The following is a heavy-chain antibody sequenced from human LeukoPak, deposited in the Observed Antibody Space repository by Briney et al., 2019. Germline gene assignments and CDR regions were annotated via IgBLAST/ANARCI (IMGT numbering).Heavy chain of an antibody. V-gene: IGHV3-23*01. CDR1: GFTFDNYA. Sequence: GGSLRLSCAASGFTFDNYAMNWVRQAPGKGLEWVLGISGSGVNTYYADSVKGRFTISRDNSKNTLYLQLNSLRGEDAAIYYCARDTSFNYGAHAMDVWGQGTTVTVSS. D-gene: IGHD4/OR15-4a*01. CDR2: ISGSGVNT. CDR3: ARDTSFNYGAHAMDV. J-gene: IGHJ6*02.